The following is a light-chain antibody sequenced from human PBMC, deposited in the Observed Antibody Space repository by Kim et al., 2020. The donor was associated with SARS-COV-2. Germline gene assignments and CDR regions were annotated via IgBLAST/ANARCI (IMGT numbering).Light chain of an antibody. CDR3: AAWGDSLNVE. Sequence: PGQRVVFSCSGCSSKSGSNTVNWYQQLPGTAPKLRYYINNQRPSGVPGRFSGSKSGTSASLAISGLQSEGEADYYCAAWGDSLNVEFGGGTQLTVL. J-gene: IGLJ2*01. CDR1: SSKSGSNT. V-gene: IGLV1-44*01. CDR2: INN.